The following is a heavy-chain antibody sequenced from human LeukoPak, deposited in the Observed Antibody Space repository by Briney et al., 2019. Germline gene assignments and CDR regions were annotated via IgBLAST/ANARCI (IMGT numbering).Heavy chain of an antibody. CDR1: GGSISSSSYY. Sequence: PSETLPLTCTVSGGSISSSSYYWGWIRQPPGKGLEWIGSIYYSGSTYYNPSLKSRVTISVDTSKNQFSLKLSSVTAADTAVYYCARGQLWIDYWGQGTLVTVSS. J-gene: IGHJ4*02. CDR2: IYYSGST. CDR3: ARGQLWIDY. V-gene: IGHV4-39*01. D-gene: IGHD5-18*01.